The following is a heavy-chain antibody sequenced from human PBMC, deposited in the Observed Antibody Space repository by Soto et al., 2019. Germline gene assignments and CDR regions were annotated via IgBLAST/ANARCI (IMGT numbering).Heavy chain of an antibody. CDR3: ARKPRLLDS. J-gene: IGHJ4*02. V-gene: IGHV3-74*01. D-gene: IGHD6-6*01. Sequence: EEHLVESGGGLVQPGGSLRLSCAASGFSFSQYWMHWVRQAPGKGLVWVSRISPDGRTTTYADSVKGRFTISRDNAKSTLYLQMNSLRVEDSAVYYCARKPRLLDSWGQGTLVTVSS. CDR2: ISPDGRTT. CDR1: GFSFSQYW.